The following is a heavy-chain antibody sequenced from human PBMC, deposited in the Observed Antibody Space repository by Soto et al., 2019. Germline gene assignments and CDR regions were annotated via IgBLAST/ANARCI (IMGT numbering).Heavy chain of an antibody. CDR1: GFTFSNYR. CDR3: ARVHLVRTSSYYCGMDV. CDR2: ISGSGKDT. J-gene: IGHJ6*02. Sequence: PGGSLRLSCATSGFTFSNYRMNWVREAPGKGLEWVASISGSGKDTFYRDSVKGRFTISRDNAERSLVLQMNSLTVDDTAVYHCARVHLVRTSSYYCGMDVWGPGTTVTVSS. V-gene: IGHV3-21*01. D-gene: IGHD6-6*01.